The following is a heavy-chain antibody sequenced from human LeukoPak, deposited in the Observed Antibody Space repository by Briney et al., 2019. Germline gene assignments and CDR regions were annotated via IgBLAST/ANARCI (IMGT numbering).Heavy chain of an antibody. J-gene: IGHJ6*03. CDR1: GGSFSGYY. D-gene: IGHD3-10*01. CDR3: ARDGPITMVRGVNRYYYYYMDV. Sequence: PSETLSLTCAVYGGSFSGYYWSWIRQPPGKGLEWIGYIYYSGSTNYNPSLKSRVTISVDTSKNQFSLKLSSVTAADTAVYYCARDGPITMVRGVNRYYYYYMDVWGKGTTVTISS. V-gene: IGHV4-59*01. CDR2: IYYSGST.